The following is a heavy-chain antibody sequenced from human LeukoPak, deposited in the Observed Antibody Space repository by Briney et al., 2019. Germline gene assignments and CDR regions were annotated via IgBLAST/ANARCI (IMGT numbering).Heavy chain of an antibody. CDR2: IRYDGSNK. V-gene: IGHV3-30*02. Sequence: PGGSLRLSCAASGFTFSSYGMHWVRQAPGKGLEWVAFIRYDGSNKYYADSVKGRFTISRDNSKNTLYLQMNSLRAEDTAVYYCAKALGYDSSGPDYWGQGTLVTVSS. CDR3: AKALGYDSSGPDY. J-gene: IGHJ4*02. CDR1: GFTFSSYG. D-gene: IGHD3-22*01.